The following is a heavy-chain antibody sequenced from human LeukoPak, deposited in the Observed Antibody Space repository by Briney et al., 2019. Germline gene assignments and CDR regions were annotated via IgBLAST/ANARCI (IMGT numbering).Heavy chain of an antibody. CDR1: GFTFGNSW. V-gene: IGHV3-74*01. D-gene: IGHD1-14*01. CDR3: VVVVEPPDSDGFDV. J-gene: IGHJ3*01. Sequence: GGSLRLPCAASGFTFGNSWVHWVRHAPGKGLVWVSLINADGSTATYADSVKGRFTISRDNARNTLSPQMNSLTIEDTAVYYCVVVVEPPDSDGFDVWGQGTMITVSS. CDR2: INADGSTA.